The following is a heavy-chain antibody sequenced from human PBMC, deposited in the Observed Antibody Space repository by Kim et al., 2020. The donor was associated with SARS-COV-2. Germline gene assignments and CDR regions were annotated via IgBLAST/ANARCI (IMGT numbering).Heavy chain of an antibody. J-gene: IGHJ4*02. D-gene: IGHD1-26*01. V-gene: IGHV1-3*04. CDR3: ARMGASGNYYYDF. Sequence: ASVKVSCKASGYTFNTYAVHWVRQAPGERLEWMGWIKTGTGDRTYSQKFQGRFTVTWDTSASTAYMDLCSLRSEDTAMYYCARMGASGNYYYDFWGQGTL. CDR2: IKTGTGDR. CDR1: GYTFNTYA.